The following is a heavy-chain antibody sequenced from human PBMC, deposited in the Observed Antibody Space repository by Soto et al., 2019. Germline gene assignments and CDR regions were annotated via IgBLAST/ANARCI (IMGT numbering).Heavy chain of an antibody. V-gene: IGHV3-9*01. J-gene: IGHJ4*02. Sequence: PGGSVRLSXAVSGFTFDDNAMHWVRQAPEKGLEWVSGINWKSDIGYADPVKGRFTISRDNAENSLFLQMNSLRAEDTALYYCAISQDRGGRTTFIYWGQGTQVTVSS. CDR3: AISQDRGGRTTFIY. CDR2: INWKSDI. CDR1: GFTFDDNA. D-gene: IGHD3-16*01.